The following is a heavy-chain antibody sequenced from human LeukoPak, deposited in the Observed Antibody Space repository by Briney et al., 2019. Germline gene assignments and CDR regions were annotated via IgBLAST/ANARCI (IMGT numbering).Heavy chain of an antibody. J-gene: IGHJ5*02. CDR1: GGTFSSYA. V-gene: IGHV1-69*05. CDR3: ARERGIQLPKGGIDP. D-gene: IGHD5-18*01. Sequence: SVKVSCKASGGTFSSYAISWVRQAPGQGLEWMGRIIPIFGTANYAQRFQGRVTITTDESTSTAYMELSSLRSEDTAVYYCARERGIQLPKGGIDPWGQGTLVTASS. CDR2: IIPIFGTA.